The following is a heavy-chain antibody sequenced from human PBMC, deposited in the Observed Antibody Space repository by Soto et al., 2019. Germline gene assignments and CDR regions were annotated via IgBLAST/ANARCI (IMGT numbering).Heavy chain of an antibody. CDR2: ISYDGSNK. J-gene: IGHJ4*02. CDR1: GFTFSSYG. CDR3: AKDRSRIAVAAPFDH. V-gene: IGHV3-30*18. D-gene: IGHD6-19*01. Sequence: PGGSLRLSCAASGFTFSSYGMHWVRQAPGKGLEWVAVISYDGSNKYYADSVKGRFTISRDNSKNTLYLQMNSLRAEDTAVYYCAKDRSRIAVAAPFDHWGQGTLVTVSS.